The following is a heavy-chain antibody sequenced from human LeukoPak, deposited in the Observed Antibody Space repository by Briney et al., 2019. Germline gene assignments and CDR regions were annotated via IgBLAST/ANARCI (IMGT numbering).Heavy chain of an antibody. CDR2: ISGSGGST. J-gene: IGHJ1*01. V-gene: IGHV3-23*01. D-gene: IGHD6-13*01. CDR1: GFTVSSYA. Sequence: GGSLRLSCAASGFTVSSYAMSCVRQAPGKGLEWVSAISGSGGSTYYADSVKGRFTISRDNSKNTLYLQMNSLRAEDTAVYYCAKDNRLAAAVTELYFQHWGQGTLVTVSS. CDR3: AKDNRLAAAVTELYFQH.